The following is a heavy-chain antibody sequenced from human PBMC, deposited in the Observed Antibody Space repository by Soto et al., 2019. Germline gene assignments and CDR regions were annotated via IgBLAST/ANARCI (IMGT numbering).Heavy chain of an antibody. CDR2: IYYDGST. CDR1: GGSSSSDD. CDR3: AREDYCGNSVYFQH. D-gene: IGHD4-17*01. V-gene: IGHV4-59*01. Sequence: SETLSLTSTVSGGSSSSDDWSWIRHPPGKGLEWIGYIYYDGSTNYNPSLKSRVTISVDTSKNQFSLKLSSVTAADTAVYYCAREDYCGNSVYFQHWGHGTLVTVSS. J-gene: IGHJ1*01.